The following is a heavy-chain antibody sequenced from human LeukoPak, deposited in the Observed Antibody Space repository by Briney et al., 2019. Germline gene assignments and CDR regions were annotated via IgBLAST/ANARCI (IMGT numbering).Heavy chain of an antibody. CDR1: GYSISSGYY. V-gene: IGHV4-38-2*02. CDR2: IYFSGST. CDR3: ASLGVYDSSGYYPFDS. J-gene: IGHJ4*02. Sequence: SETLSLTCTVSGYSISSGYYWGWIRQPPGKGLEWIGSIYFSGSTYYNPSLKSRVTISVDTSKNQFSLKLNSVTAADTAVYYCASLGVYDSSGYYPFDSWGQGTLVTVSS. D-gene: IGHD3-22*01.